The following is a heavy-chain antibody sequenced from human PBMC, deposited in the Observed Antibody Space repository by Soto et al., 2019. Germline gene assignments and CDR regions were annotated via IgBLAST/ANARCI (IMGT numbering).Heavy chain of an antibody. V-gene: IGHV4-34*01. CDR1: GGSFSGYY. J-gene: IGHJ6*02. D-gene: IGHD3-22*01. CDR3: ARATSPSYYDSSGYSRGRDYYYGMDV. CDR2: TNHSGST. Sequence: PSETLSLTCAVYGGSFSGYYWSWIRQPPGKGLELIPETNHSGSTNYNPSLKSRVTISVDTSKNQFSLKLSSVTAADTAVYYCARATSPSYYDSSGYSRGRDYYYGMDVWGQGTPVTVSS.